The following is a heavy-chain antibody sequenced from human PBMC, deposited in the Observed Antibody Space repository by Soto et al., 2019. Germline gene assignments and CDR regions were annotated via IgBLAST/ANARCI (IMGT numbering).Heavy chain of an antibody. CDR3: ASLCSCGSCHAHWFDP. CDR2: ISSSSSYI. D-gene: IGHD2-15*01. Sequence: EVQLVESGGGLVKPGGSLRLSCAASGFTFSSYSMNWVRQAPGKGLEWVSSISSSSSYIYYADSVKGRFTISRDNAKNSLYLQMNSLRAEDTAVYYCASLCSCGSCHAHWFDPWGQGTLVTVSS. CDR1: GFTFSSYS. V-gene: IGHV3-21*01. J-gene: IGHJ5*02.